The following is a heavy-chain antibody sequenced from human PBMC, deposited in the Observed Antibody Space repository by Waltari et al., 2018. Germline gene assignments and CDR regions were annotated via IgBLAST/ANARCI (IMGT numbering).Heavy chain of an antibody. Sequence: QLQLQESGPGLVKPSETLSLTFTVSGGSMNGYYWGWIRQSPGTGLECIGSVFYTGTTYYKPSIKSRLTISIDTSKNQFSLSLASVTAADTAVYYCARHNSGYYTPHDYWGQGTQVTVSS. CDR1: GGSMNGYY. V-gene: IGHV4-39*01. D-gene: IGHD3-22*01. CDR3: ARHNSGYYTPHDY. CDR2: VFYTGTT. J-gene: IGHJ4*02.